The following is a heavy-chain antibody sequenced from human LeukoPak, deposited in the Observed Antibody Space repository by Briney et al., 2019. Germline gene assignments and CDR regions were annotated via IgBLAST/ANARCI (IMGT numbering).Heavy chain of an antibody. D-gene: IGHD5-24*01. Sequence: SETLSLTCTVSGGSISSSSYSWGWIRQPPGKGLEWIGSIYYSGSTYYNPSLKSRVTISVDTSKNQFSLKLSSVTAADTAVYYCARHPRWLQLGGFDYWGQGTLVTVSS. V-gene: IGHV4-39*01. CDR3: ARHPRWLQLGGFDY. J-gene: IGHJ4*02. CDR2: IYYSGST. CDR1: GGSISSSSYS.